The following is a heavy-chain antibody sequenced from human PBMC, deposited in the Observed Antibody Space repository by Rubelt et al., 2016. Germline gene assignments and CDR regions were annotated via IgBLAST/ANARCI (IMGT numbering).Heavy chain of an antibody. D-gene: IGHD2-15*01. V-gene: IGHV1-69*04. CDR3: ARGYCSGGSCYYFDY. Sequence: QVQLVQSGAEVKKPGSSVKVSCKASGGTFSSYAISWVRQAPGQGLEWMGRIIPILGIANYAQKVQGRVTITRDTSASTAYMELSSLRSEDTAVYYCARGYCSGGSCYYFDYWGQGTLVTVSS. CDR1: GGTFSSYA. CDR2: IIPILGIA. J-gene: IGHJ4*02.